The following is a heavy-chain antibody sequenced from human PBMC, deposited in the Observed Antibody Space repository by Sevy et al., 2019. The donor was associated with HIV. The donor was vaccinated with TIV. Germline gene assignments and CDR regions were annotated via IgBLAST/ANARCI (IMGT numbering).Heavy chain of an antibody. V-gene: IGHV3-66*01. CDR3: ARGFHNYLF. CDR1: GFTVSSVY. D-gene: IGHD4-4*01. J-gene: IGHJ4*02. CDR2: IYDAGST. Sequence: GGYLRLSCAASGFTVSSVYMSWVRQAPGKGLEWVSLIYDAGSTYFADSVEGRFTISRDDSKNTLYLQMNSLRAEDTAVYYSARGFHNYLFWGQGTSVTVSS.